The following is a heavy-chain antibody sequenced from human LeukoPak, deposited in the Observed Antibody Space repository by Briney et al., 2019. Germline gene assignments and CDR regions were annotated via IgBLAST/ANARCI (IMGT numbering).Heavy chain of an antibody. Sequence: SETLSLTCAVYGGSFSGYYWSWIRQPPGKGLEWIGEINHSGSTNYNPSLKSRVTISVDTSKNQFSLKLSSVTAADTAVYYCARGKQWLVRGFDYWGQGTLVTVSP. J-gene: IGHJ4*02. V-gene: IGHV4-34*01. CDR2: INHSGST. D-gene: IGHD6-19*01. CDR3: ARGKQWLVRGFDY. CDR1: GGSFSGYY.